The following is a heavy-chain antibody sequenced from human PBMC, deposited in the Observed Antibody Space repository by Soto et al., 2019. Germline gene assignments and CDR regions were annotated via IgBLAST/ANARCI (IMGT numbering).Heavy chain of an antibody. J-gene: IGHJ3*02. CDR1: GGSISSSSYY. CDR3: ARHREAAVAGDAFDI. V-gene: IGHV4-39*01. D-gene: IGHD6-19*01. CDR2: IYYSGST. Sequence: QLQLQESGPGLVKPSETLSLTCTVSGGSISSSSYYWGWIRQPPGKGLEWIGSIYYSGSTYYNPSLKSRVTISVDTSKNQFSLKLSSVTAADTAVYYCARHREAAVAGDAFDIWGQGTMVTVSS.